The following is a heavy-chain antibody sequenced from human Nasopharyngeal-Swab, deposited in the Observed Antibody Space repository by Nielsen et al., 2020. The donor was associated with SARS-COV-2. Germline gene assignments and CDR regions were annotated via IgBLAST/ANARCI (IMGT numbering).Heavy chain of an antibody. Sequence: WIRQPPGKGLEWIGYIYYSGSTYYIPSLKSRVTISVDTSKNQFSLKLSSVTAADTAVYYCARDSGVAGTKYYYYGMDVWGQGTTVTVSS. CDR3: ARDSGVAGTKYYYYGMDV. J-gene: IGHJ6*02. CDR2: IYYSGST. V-gene: IGHV4-30-4*01. D-gene: IGHD6-19*01.